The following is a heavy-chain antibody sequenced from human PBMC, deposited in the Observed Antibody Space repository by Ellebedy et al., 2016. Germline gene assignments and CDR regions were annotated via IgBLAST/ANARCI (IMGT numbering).Heavy chain of an antibody. D-gene: IGHD3-9*01. J-gene: IGHJ6*02. V-gene: IGHV1-2*02. CDR1: GYTFTGYY. CDR2: INPNSGGT. CDR3: ARDVLRYFDWSSYYYYGMDV. Sequence: ASVKVSXXASGYTFTGYYMHWVRQAPGQGLEWMGWINPNSGGTNYAQKFQGRVTMTRDTSISTAYMELSRLRSDDTAVYYCARDVLRYFDWSSYYYYGMDVWGQGTTVTVSS.